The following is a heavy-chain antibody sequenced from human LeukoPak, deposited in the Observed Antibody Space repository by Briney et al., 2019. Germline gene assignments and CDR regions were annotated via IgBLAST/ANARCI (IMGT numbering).Heavy chain of an antibody. CDR3: AHCSTTSQEDY. J-gene: IGHJ4*02. CDR2: ISGSGGST. V-gene: IGHV3-23*01. Sequence: GGSLRLSCAASGFTFTSHAMSWVRQAPGKGLEWVSAISGSGGSTYYADSVKGRFTISRDNSKNTLYLQMNSLRAEDTAVYYCAHCSTTSQEDYWGQGTLVTVSS. D-gene: IGHD2-2*01. CDR1: GFTFTSHA.